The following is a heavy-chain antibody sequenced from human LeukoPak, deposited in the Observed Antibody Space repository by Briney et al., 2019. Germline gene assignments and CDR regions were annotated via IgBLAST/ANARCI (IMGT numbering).Heavy chain of an antibody. V-gene: IGHV3-21*01. CDR1: GFTFSSYS. CDR2: ISSSSSYI. Sequence: GGSLRLSCAASGFTFSSYSTNWVRQAPGKGLEWVSSISSSSSYIYYADSVKGRFTISRDNAKNSLYLQMNSLRAEDTAVYYCARDQDIVVVVAALRQRETGGFDPGGEGALVSVSS. D-gene: IGHD2-15*01. J-gene: IGHJ5*02. CDR3: ARDQDIVVVVAALRQRETGGFDP.